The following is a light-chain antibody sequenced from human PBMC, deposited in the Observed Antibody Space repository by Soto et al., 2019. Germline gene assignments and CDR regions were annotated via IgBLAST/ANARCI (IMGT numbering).Light chain of an antibody. CDR1: SSDVGGYNY. Sequence: QSALTQPASVSGSPGQSITISCTGTSSDVGGYNYVSWYQQHPGKAAKLMIYDVSNRPAGVSKRFSGAKAGTTAALTISGLQADDEADYYGSSYTSSRTLVFGGGTKLTVL. J-gene: IGLJ2*01. V-gene: IGLV2-14*01. CDR3: SSYTSSRTLV. CDR2: DVS.